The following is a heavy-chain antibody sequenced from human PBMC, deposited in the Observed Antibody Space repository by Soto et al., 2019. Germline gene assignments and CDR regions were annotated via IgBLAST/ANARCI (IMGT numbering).Heavy chain of an antibody. CDR1: RFNFNIYA. Sequence: QEHLVETGGGVVQPGRSLRLSCAASRFNFNIYAMHCVRQAPSKGLEWVALISKDGSTKYYADSVKGRFTFSRDNAKNTLFLQMDSLIPDDTAVHSCARVTKQKWRVRWCDPWGEGTVVNVSS. D-gene: IGHD6-19*01. J-gene: IGHJ5*02. V-gene: IGHV3-30-3*01. CDR2: ISKDGSTK. CDR3: ARVTKQKWRVRWCDP.